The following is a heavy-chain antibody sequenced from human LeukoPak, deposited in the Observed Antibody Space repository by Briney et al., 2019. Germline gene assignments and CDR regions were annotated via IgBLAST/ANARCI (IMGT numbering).Heavy chain of an antibody. J-gene: IGHJ4*02. CDR2: ISGSGGST. CDR1: GFTFISYA. CDR3: AKDRILLWFGESYFDY. Sequence: GALRLSCAASGFTFISYAMSWVRQAPGKGLEWVSAISGSGGSTYYADSVKGRFTISRDNSKNTLYLQMNSLRAEDTAVYYCAKDRILLWFGESYFDYWGQGTLVTVSS. D-gene: IGHD3-10*01. V-gene: IGHV3-23*01.